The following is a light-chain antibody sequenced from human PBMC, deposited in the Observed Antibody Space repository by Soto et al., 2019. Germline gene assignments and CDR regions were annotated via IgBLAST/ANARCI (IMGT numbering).Light chain of an antibody. V-gene: IGKV3-20*01. CDR2: GAS. CDR1: QSVSSSY. J-gene: IGKJ1*01. CDR3: QQYGSSRPWT. Sequence: EIVLTQSPGTLSLSPGERATLSCRASQSVSSSYLAWYQQKPGQAPRLLIYGASSRATGIPDRFSGSGSGTDVTITISRLEPEDFAVYYCQQYGSSRPWTFGQGTKVEIK.